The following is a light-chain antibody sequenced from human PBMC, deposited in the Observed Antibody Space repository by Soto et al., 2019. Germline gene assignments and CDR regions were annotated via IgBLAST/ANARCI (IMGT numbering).Light chain of an antibody. J-gene: IGKJ4*02. Sequence: QMIHPASSLSASLFGSGTRTGQASHDISDYLDWYQQKPGKAPKLLIYEASNLESGVPSRFSGSGSGTDFTFTISSLQPEDFATYYCQQYNSYPLAFGAGTKVDIK. CDR2: EAS. CDR3: QQYNSYPLA. V-gene: IGKV1-33*01. CDR1: HDISDY.